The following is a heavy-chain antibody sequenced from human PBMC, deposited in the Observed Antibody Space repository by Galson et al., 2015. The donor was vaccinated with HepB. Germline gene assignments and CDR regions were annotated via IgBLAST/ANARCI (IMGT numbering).Heavy chain of an antibody. CDR3: ARGRRWSNYFDY. D-gene: IGHD4-23*01. CDR1: GGSFSGYY. Sequence: LSLTCAVYGGSFSGYYWSWIRQPPGKGLEWIGDINHSGSTNYNPSLESRVTISVDTSKNQFSLKLSSVTAADTAVYYCARGRRWSNYFDYWGQGTLVTVSS. CDR2: INHSGST. V-gene: IGHV4-34*01. J-gene: IGHJ4*02.